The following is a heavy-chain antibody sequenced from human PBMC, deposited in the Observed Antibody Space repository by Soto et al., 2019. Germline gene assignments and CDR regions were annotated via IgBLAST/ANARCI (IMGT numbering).Heavy chain of an antibody. CDR2: IIPILGIA. CDR1: GGTFSSYT. CDR3: AINRHHDSSSTNFDY. D-gene: IGHD6-6*01. J-gene: IGHJ4*02. Sequence: QVQLVQSGAEVKKPGSSVKVSCKASGGTFSSYTISWVRQAPGQGLEWMGRIIPILGIANYAQKFQGRVTITEDKSTSTAYMELSSLRSEDTAVYYCAINRHHDSSSTNFDYWGQGTLVTVSS. V-gene: IGHV1-69*02.